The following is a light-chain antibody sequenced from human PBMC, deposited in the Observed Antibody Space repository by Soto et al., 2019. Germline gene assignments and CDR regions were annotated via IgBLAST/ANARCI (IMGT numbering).Light chain of an antibody. CDR3: AAWDDNLNGPV. Sequence: QSALTQPPSLSEAPRQRVTISCSGSRSNIGNNAVNWYQQLPGKAPKLLIYYDDLVPSGVSDRFSGSKSGTSASLAISGLQSEDEADYFCAAWDDNLNGPVFGGGTKLTVL. J-gene: IGLJ3*02. V-gene: IGLV1-36*01. CDR1: RSNIGNNA. CDR2: YDD.